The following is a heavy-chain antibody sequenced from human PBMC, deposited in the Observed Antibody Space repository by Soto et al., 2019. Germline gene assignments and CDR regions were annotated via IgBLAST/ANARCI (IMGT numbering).Heavy chain of an antibody. CDR2: ITYDGSNK. D-gene: IGHD2-15*01. CDR3: AKDPVRLVVAAAFDY. CDR1: GFTFSSYG. V-gene: IGHV3-30*18. Sequence: QVQLVESGGGVVQPGRSLRLSCAASGFTFSSYGMHWVRQAPGKGLEWVAAITYDGSNKYYADSVKGRFTISRDNSKNTLYLQMTSLRAEDTAVYYCAKDPVRLVVAAAFDYWGQGTLVTVSS. J-gene: IGHJ4*02.